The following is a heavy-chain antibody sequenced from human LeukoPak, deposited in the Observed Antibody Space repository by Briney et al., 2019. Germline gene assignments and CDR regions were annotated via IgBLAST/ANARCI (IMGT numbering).Heavy chain of an antibody. CDR1: GFTFSSYS. CDR3: ARIRISMIRGVIYNYYNGMDV. J-gene: IGHJ6*04. CDR2: MGDSSNYI. D-gene: IGHD3-10*01. V-gene: IGHV3-21*06. Sequence: PGESLRLSSAASGFTFSSYSMIWVRQAPGKGLEWVSSMGDSSNYIKYAESVRGRFTMSRDNAKNSVYLQMNSLRAEDTAMYFCARIRISMIRGVIYNYYNGMDVWGKGTTVTVSS.